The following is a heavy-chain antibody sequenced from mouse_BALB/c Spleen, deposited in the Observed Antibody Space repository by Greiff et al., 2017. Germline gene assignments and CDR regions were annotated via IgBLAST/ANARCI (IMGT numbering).Heavy chain of an antibody. CDR3: ARQELGPFDY. Sequence: QVQLKESGAELAKPGASVKMSCKASGYTFTSYWMHWVKQRPGQGLEWIGYINPSTGYTEYNQKFKDKATLTADKSSSTAYMQLSSLTSEDSAVYYCARQELGPFDYWGQGTTLTVSS. CDR2: INPSTGYT. CDR1: GYTFTSYW. V-gene: IGHV1-7*01. J-gene: IGHJ2*01. D-gene: IGHD4-1*01.